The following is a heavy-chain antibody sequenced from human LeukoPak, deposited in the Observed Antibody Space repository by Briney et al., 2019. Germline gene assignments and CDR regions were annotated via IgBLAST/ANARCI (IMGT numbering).Heavy chain of an antibody. J-gene: IGHJ6*02. CDR1: GFTFSSYA. V-gene: IGHV3-30*04. CDR3: ARGGVVVPAVRHYYYGMDV. CDR2: ISYDGSNK. Sequence: GGSLRLSCAASGFTFSSYAMHWVRQAPGKGLEWVAVISYDGSNKYYADSVKGRFTISRDNSKNTLYLQMNSLRAEDTAVYYCARGGVVVPAVRHYYYGMDVWGQGTTVTVSS. D-gene: IGHD2-2*01.